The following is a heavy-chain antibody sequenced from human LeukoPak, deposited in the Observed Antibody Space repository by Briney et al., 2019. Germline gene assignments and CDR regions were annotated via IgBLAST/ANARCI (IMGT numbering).Heavy chain of an antibody. CDR2: IRYDGSNK. Sequence: GGSLRLSCTASGFTFSGYGMHWVRQAPGKGLEWVAFIRYDGSNKYYADSVKGRFTISRDNSKNTLYLQMNSLRAEDTAVYYCAKDRALGYCSSTSCPSPYLDYWGQGTLVTVSS. V-gene: IGHV3-30*02. D-gene: IGHD2-2*01. J-gene: IGHJ4*02. CDR3: AKDRALGYCSSTSCPSPYLDY. CDR1: GFTFSGYG.